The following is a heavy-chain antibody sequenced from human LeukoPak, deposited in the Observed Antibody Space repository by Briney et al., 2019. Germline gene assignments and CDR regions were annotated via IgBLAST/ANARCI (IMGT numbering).Heavy chain of an antibody. CDR1: GFTFSSYW. Sequence: GGSLRLSCAASGFTFSSYWVSWVRQAPGKGLEWVANIKQDGSEKYYVDSVKGRFTISRDNAKNSLYLQMNSLRAEDTAVYYCARGSSGWYGAYYYYYYYMDVWGKGTTVTVSS. J-gene: IGHJ6*03. D-gene: IGHD6-19*01. V-gene: IGHV3-7*01. CDR3: ARGSSGWYGAYYYYYYYMDV. CDR2: IKQDGSEK.